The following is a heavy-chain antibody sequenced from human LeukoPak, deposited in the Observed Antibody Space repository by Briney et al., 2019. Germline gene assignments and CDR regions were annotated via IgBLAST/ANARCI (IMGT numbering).Heavy chain of an antibody. J-gene: IGHJ4*02. V-gene: IGHV1-46*01. CDR1: GYTFTSYY. Sequence: ASVKVSCKASGYTFTSYYMHWVRQAPGQGLEWMGIINPSGGSTSYAQKFQGRVTMTRDTSTSTAYMELRSLRSDDTAVYYCARGTAAAGTEVVSFDYWGQGTLVTVSS. D-gene: IGHD6-13*01. CDR2: INPSGGST. CDR3: ARGTAAAGTEVVSFDY.